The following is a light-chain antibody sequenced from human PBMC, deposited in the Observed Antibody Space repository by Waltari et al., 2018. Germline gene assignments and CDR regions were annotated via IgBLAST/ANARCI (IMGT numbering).Light chain of an antibody. CDR3: QQYGRS. CDR1: QSVSSSY. CDR2: GAF. V-gene: IGKV3-20*01. J-gene: IGKJ5*01. Sequence: EIVLTQSPGTLSLSPGERATLSCRASQSVSSSYLAWYQQKPGQAPRLLIYGAFNRATGIPDRFSGSGSGTDFTLTINRLEPEDLAVYYCQQYGRSFGQGTRLEIK.